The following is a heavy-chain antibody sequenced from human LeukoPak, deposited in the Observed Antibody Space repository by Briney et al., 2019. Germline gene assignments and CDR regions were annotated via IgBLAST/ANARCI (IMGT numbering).Heavy chain of an antibody. V-gene: IGHV4-61*02. J-gene: IGHJ5*02. D-gene: IGHD2-2*01. Sequence: SETLSLTCTVSGGSMNSGSYYWSWIRQPAGKGLEWIGRIYTSGSTNYNPSLKSRVTMSVDTSKNQFSLKLSSVTAADTAVYYCASEVVPAASGMVNWFDPWGQGTLVTVSS. CDR1: GGSMNSGSYY. CDR3: ASEVVPAASGMVNWFDP. CDR2: IYTSGST.